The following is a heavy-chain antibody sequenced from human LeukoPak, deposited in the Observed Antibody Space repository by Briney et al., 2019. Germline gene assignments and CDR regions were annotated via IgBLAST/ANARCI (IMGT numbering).Heavy chain of an antibody. J-gene: IGHJ6*03. V-gene: IGHV4-59*01. D-gene: IGHD4-11*01. CDR3: ARGRVSSSTWYSTYYYFFYMDF. CDR2: VDHTGST. CDR1: GGSISSYY. Sequence: SETLSLTCTVSGGSISSYYWTWIRQPPGKGLEWIGYVDHTGSTKFNPSLNGRVSISRDTSNNFFSLRLRSVTAADTAVYFCARGRVSSSTWYSTYYYFFYMDFWGKGTTVTVSS.